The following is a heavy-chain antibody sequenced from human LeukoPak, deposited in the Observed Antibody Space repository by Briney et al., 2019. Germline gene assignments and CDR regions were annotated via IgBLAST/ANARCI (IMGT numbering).Heavy chain of an antibody. CDR1: GGSISSYY. D-gene: IGHD4-17*01. J-gene: IGHJ4*02. CDR3: ARNGYYSVDS. Sequence: SETLSLTCTVSGGSISSYYWSWIRQPPGKGLEWIGYIYYSGSTNYNPSLKSRVTMSIDTSKTQFSLKVNSVTAADTAVYYCARNGYYSVDSWGQGTLVTVSS. V-gene: IGHV4-59*08. CDR2: IYYSGST.